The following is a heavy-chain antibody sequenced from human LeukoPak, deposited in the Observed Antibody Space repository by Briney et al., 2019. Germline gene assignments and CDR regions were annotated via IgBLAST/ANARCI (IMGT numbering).Heavy chain of an antibody. V-gene: IGHV3-23*01. J-gene: IGHJ4*02. CDR3: AKAYSSGWYYFDY. Sequence: GGSLRLSCAASGFTASSNYMSWVRQAPGKGLEWVSAISGSGDSTNYADSVKGRFTISRDNSKDTLYLQMNSLRAEDTAVYYCAKAYSSGWYYFDYWGQGTLVTVSS. D-gene: IGHD6-19*01. CDR2: ISGSGDST. CDR1: GFTASSNY.